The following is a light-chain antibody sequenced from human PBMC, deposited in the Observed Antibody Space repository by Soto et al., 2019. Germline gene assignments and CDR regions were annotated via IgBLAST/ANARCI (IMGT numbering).Light chain of an antibody. CDR3: QQYGNSPRYS. J-gene: IGKJ2*03. CDR2: AVS. V-gene: IGKV3-20*01. Sequence: DIVLTQSPGTLSLSPGERATLSCRASQSVDSRYLAWYQQKPGQAPRLLIYAVSSRATGIPDRFSGSGSGTDSTLTISRLEPEDFAEYYCQQYGNSPRYSFGQGTKLEIK. CDR1: QSVDSRY.